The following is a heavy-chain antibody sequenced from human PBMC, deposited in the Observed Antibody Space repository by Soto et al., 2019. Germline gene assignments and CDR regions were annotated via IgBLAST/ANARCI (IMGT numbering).Heavy chain of an antibody. V-gene: IGHV3-30*18. CDR3: AKILLGGYCPGGGCYYFDY. J-gene: IGHJ4*02. CDR2: ISYDGSNK. D-gene: IGHD2-15*01. CDR1: GFTFSGYG. Sequence: GGSLRLSCAASGFTFSGYGMHWVRQAPGKGLEWVSVISYDGSNKYSADSVKGRFTISRDNSKNTLYLQMNSLRAEDTAVYYCAKILLGGYCPGGGCYYFDYWGQGALVTVSS.